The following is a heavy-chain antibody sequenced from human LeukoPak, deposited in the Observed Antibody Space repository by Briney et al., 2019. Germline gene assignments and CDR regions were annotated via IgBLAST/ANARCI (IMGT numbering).Heavy chain of an antibody. J-gene: IGHJ6*03. CDR1: GFTVNNNY. V-gene: IGHV4-34*01. Sequence: GSLRLSCTTSGFTVNNNYMSWIRQPPGKGLEWIGEINHSGSTNYNPSLKSRVTISVDTSKNQFSLKLSSVTAADTAVYYCARLSADYYGSGSYYTPGPYYYYYYMDVWGKGTTVTISS. CDR3: ARLSADYYGSGSYYTPGPYYYYYYMDV. D-gene: IGHD3-10*01. CDR2: INHSGST.